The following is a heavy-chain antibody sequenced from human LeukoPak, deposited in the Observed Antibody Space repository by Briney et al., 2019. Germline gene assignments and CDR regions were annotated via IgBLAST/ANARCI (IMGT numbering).Heavy chain of an antibody. CDR3: AKDRGMFLVGYLDY. CDR1: GFTFSSYS. D-gene: IGHD2-15*01. J-gene: IGHJ4*02. Sequence: GGSLRLSCAASGFTFSSYSMNWVRQAPGKGLEWVSSISSNSSYIYYADSVKGRFTISRDNAKNSLYLQMNSLRAEDTAVYYCAKDRGMFLVGYLDYWGQGALVTVSS. CDR2: ISSNSSYI. V-gene: IGHV3-21*04.